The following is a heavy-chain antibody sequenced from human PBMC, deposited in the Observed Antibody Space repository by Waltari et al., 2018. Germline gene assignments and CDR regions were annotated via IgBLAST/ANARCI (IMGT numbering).Heavy chain of an antibody. CDR2: ISPIFGTA. CDR1: GGPFSSYA. J-gene: IGHJ4*02. V-gene: IGHV1-69*01. Sequence: QVQLVQSGAEVKKPGSAVKVSCKASGGPFSSYAIRWVRQAPGQGLEWMGGISPIFGTANYAQKFQGRVTITADESTSTAYMELSSLRSEDTAVYYCARARNKYANENDYWGQGTLVTVSS. CDR3: ARARNKYANENDY.